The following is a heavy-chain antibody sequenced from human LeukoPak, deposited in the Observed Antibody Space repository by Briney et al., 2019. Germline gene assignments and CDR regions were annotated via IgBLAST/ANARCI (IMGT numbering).Heavy chain of an antibody. J-gene: IGHJ4*02. D-gene: IGHD1-1*01. CDR2: VSYRGST. Sequence: SETLSLTCSVSGDSITSDQYFWGWIRQPPGKGREWIGSVSYRGSTYSSPSLKSRVTISVDTSKNQFSVRLTSVTAADTAVYYCVRERIRDSDNWNALYYFDLWGQGTLVTVSS. V-gene: IGHV4-39*07. CDR3: VRERIRDSDNWNALYYFDL. CDR1: GDSITSDQYF.